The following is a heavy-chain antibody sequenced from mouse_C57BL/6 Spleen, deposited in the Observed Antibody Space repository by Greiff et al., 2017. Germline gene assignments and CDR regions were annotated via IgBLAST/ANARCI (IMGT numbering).Heavy chain of an antibody. J-gene: IGHJ2*01. CDR3: ARSLGR. D-gene: IGHD4-1*01. Sequence: EVKLQQSGPELVKPGASVKISCKASGYSFTGYYMNWVQQSPEKSLEWIGEINPSTGGTTYNQKFKAKATLTVDKSSSTAYMQLKSLTSEDSAVYYCARSLGRWGKGTTLTVSS. CDR1: GYSFTGYY. V-gene: IGHV1-42*01. CDR2: INPSTGGT.